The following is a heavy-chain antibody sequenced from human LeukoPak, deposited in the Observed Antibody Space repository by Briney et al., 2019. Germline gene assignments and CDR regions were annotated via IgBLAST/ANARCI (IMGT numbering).Heavy chain of an antibody. CDR2: IYYSGST. V-gene: IGHV4-59*01. CDR1: GGSISSYY. CDR3: ARDNWNYGSSMDV. Sequence: ASETLSLTCTVSGGSISSYYWSWIRQPPGKGLEWIGYIYYSGSTNHNPSFKSRVTISVDTSKNQFSLKLSSVTAADTAVYYCARDNWNYGSSMDVWGQGTTVTVSS. D-gene: IGHD1-7*01. J-gene: IGHJ6*02.